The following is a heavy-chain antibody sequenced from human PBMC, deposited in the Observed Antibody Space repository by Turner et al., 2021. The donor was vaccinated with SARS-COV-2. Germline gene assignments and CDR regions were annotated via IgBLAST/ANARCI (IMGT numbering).Heavy chain of an antibody. CDR1: GFTFNSYG. V-gene: IGHV3-30*18. CDR2: ISYDGSNK. CDR3: AKLLWQLVSPAGDFDY. Sequence: QVQLVESGGGVVQPGTSLRLSCAASGFTFNSYGMHWVRQAPGKGLEWVAVISYDGSNKYYADSVKGRFTISRDNSKNTLYLQMNSLRAEDTAVYYCAKLLWQLVSPAGDFDYWGQGTLVTVSS. D-gene: IGHD6-6*01. J-gene: IGHJ4*02.